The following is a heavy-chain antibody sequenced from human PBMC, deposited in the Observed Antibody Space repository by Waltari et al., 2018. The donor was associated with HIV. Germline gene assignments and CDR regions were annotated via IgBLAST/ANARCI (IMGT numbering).Heavy chain of an antibody. CDR2: IWYDGTNK. Sequence: QVQLVESGGGVVQPGRSLRLSCAASGFTLSSHGLPWVRQAPGKGLEWVAVIWYDGTNKYYADSVKGRFTISRDNSKNTLYLQMNSLRAEDTAVYYCARDRSEGGGYYYYGLDVWGQGTTVTVSS. V-gene: IGHV3-33*01. J-gene: IGHJ6*02. D-gene: IGHD2-15*01. CDR1: GFTLSSHG. CDR3: ARDRSEGGGYYYYGLDV.